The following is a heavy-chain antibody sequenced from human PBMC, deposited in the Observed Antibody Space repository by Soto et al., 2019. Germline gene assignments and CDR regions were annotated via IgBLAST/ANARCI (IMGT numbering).Heavy chain of an antibody. Sequence: GGSLRLSCAASGFSFSSYGMSWVRQAPGKGLEWVSVISGSGGSASYADSVKGRFTISRDNSKNTLYLQMNSLRAEDTALYYCANVRAAVPARFTYWAQGTLVTVSS. J-gene: IGHJ4*02. CDR2: ISGSGGSA. CDR3: ANVRAAVPARFTY. D-gene: IGHD6-13*01. V-gene: IGHV3-23*01. CDR1: GFSFSSYG.